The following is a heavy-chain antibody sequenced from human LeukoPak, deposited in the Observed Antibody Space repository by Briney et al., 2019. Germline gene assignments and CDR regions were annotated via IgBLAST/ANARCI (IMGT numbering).Heavy chain of an antibody. CDR2: ISSSSSTI. Sequence: GRSLRLSCAASGFTFSNYAMSWVRQAPGKGLEWVSYISSSSSTIYYADSVKGRFTISRDNAKNSLCLQMNSLRAEDTAVYYCARHVVAVGFDYWGQGTLVTVSS. J-gene: IGHJ4*02. V-gene: IGHV3-48*04. D-gene: IGHD3-22*01. CDR1: GFTFSNYA. CDR3: ARHVVAVGFDY.